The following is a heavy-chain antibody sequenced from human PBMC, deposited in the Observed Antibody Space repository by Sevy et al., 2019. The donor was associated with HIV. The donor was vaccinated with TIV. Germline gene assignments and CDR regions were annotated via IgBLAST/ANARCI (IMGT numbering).Heavy chain of an antibody. CDR2: ISAANGVT. Sequence: ASVKVSCKASGYTFTSYIIYWVRQAPGQSLECMGWISAANGVTKYSQKFQGRVSFTRDTSASTAYMELSSLRSEDTAVYYCAKDFCSGGSCNSAFVYWGQGTLVTVSS. CDR1: GYTFTSYI. J-gene: IGHJ4*02. CDR3: AKDFCSGGSCNSAFVY. V-gene: IGHV1-3*01. D-gene: IGHD2-15*01.